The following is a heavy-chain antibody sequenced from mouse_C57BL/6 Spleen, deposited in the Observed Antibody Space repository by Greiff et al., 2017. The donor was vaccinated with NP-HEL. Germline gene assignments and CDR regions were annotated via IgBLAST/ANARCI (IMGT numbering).Heavy chain of an antibody. D-gene: IGHD5-1-1*01. V-gene: IGHV5-6*01. CDR2: ISSGGSYT. J-gene: IGHJ2*01. Sequence: EVQGVESGGDLVKPGGSLKLSCAASGFTFSSYGMSWVRQTPDKRLEWVATISSGGSYTYYPDSVKGRFYISRDNAKNTLYLQMRSLKSEDTAMYYCARQYLEGYYFDYWGQGTTLTVSS. CDR3: ARQYLEGYYFDY. CDR1: GFTFSSYG.